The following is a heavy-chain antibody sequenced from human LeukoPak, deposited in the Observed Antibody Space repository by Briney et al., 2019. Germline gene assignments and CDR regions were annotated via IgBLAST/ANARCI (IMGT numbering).Heavy chain of an antibody. J-gene: IGHJ5*02. D-gene: IGHD2/OR15-2a*01. CDR3: ARDPTSGNENVRALFDP. CDR1: GYTFTSLG. Sequence: ASLKVSCKASGYTFTSLGFSRLRQAPGQRLEWMGGISTYNGNTYYAQKFQGRIALTTDSSTGTAYLELRRLTPDDTAVYYCARDPTSGNENVRALFDPWGQGTLVTVSS. CDR2: ISTYNGNT. V-gene: IGHV1-18*01.